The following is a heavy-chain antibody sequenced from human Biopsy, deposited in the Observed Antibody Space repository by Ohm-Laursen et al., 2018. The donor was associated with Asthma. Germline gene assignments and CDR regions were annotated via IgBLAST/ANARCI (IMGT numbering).Heavy chain of an antibody. J-gene: IGHJ6*02. D-gene: IGHD6-13*01. V-gene: IGHV4-39*01. CDR1: SGSGGYMRSGNYY. CDR2: IYYSGTT. CDR3: VRGSSSWHYGHFHYYYGLDV. Sequence: SDTLSLTCSLSSGSGGYMRSGNYYWGWIRQPPGKGLEWIGSIYYSGTTYYNPSLESRVTVSADTSKNQFSLKLTSVTAADTAVYYCVRGSSSWHYGHFHYYYGLDVWGQGTTATVSS.